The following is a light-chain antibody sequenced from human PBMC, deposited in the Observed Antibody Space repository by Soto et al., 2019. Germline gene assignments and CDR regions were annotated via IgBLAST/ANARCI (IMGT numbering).Light chain of an antibody. V-gene: IGLV1-44*01. Sequence: QSVLTQPPSASGTPGQRVTISCSGSSSNIGSNAINWYQQLPGTAPKLLMHSSNQRPSGVPDRFSGSKSGTSASLAISGLQSEDEADYYCAAWDDSLNGVVFGEGTQLTVL. CDR2: SSN. J-gene: IGLJ2*01. CDR3: AAWDDSLNGVV. CDR1: SSNIGSNA.